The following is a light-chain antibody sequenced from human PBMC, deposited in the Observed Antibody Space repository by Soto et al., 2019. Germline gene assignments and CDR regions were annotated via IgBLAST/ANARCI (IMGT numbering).Light chain of an antibody. V-gene: IGLV2-14*01. Sequence: QTVLTQPASVSGSPGQSNTISCTGTSSDVGGYNYGSWYQQHPGKAPKLMIYEVSNRPSGVSNRFSGSKSGNTASLTISGLQTEDEADYYCASYTSSSSYVFGTGTKVTVL. J-gene: IGLJ1*01. CDR2: EVS. CDR1: SSDVGGYNY. CDR3: ASYTSSSSYV.